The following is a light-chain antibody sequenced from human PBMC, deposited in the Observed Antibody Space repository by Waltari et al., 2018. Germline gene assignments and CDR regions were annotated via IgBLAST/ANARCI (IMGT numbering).Light chain of an antibody. CDR1: SANNASHP. CDR2: INT. Sequence: QSDLTLPHSASGTPGPRIINPCSRSSANNASHPVNWYQQLPGTAPKHLIYINTQRPSGVPDRFSGSVSATAASLAISGLQFEDEADYYCSTWDDNLKGVFGGGTKLTVL. J-gene: IGLJ2*01. V-gene: IGLV1-44*01. CDR3: STWDDNLKGV.